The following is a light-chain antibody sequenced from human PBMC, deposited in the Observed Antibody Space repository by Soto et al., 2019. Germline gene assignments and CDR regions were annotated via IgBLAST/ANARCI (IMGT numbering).Light chain of an antibody. CDR1: SSDVGGSGL. V-gene: IGLV2-14*02. CDR3: SSFAGNNNLV. Sequence: QSALTQPASVSGSPGQSITISCTGTSSDVGGSGLVSWYQFHPGKAPKLLIFEGFKRPSGVSNRFSGSKSGNTASLTVSGLQAADEADYFCSSFAGNNNLVFGGGTKLTVL. CDR2: EGF. J-gene: IGLJ3*02.